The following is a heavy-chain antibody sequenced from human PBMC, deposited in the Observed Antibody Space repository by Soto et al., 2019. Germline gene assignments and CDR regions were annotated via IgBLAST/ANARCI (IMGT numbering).Heavy chain of an antibody. Sequence: SVKVSCNASGDTFTDYYIHWVRQAPGEGLEWMGVIRPTGDWTNYAQKFQGRVTMTRDTSTSTVYMVLSSLKSEDTAVYYCARDRPTTWFRTGMDVWGQGTTVTVSS. CDR2: IRPTGDWT. J-gene: IGHJ6*02. CDR1: GDTFTDYY. V-gene: IGHV1-46*01. CDR3: ARDRPTTWFRTGMDV. D-gene: IGHD3-9*01.